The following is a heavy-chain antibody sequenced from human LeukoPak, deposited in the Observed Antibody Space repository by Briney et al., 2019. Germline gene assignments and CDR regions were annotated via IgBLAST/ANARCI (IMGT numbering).Heavy chain of an antibody. V-gene: IGHV3-48*01. D-gene: IGHD1-26*01. Sequence: PGGSLRLSCAASGFTFSSYSMNWVRQAPGKGLEWASYISSSSSTIYYADSVKGRFTISRDNAKNSLYLQMNSLRAEDTAVYYCARDRWELLAFDIWGQGTMVTVSS. CDR2: ISSSSSTI. CDR1: GFTFSSYS. J-gene: IGHJ3*02. CDR3: ARDRWELLAFDI.